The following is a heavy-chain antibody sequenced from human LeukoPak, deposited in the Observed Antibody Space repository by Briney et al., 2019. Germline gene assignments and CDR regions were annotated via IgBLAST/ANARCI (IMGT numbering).Heavy chain of an antibody. V-gene: IGHV3-30-3*01. CDR2: ISYDGSNK. J-gene: IGHJ6*03. CDR1: GFTFSSYA. Sequence: GRSLRLSCAASGFTFSSYAMHWVRQAPGKGLEWVAVISYDGSNKYYADSVKGRFTISRDNSKNTLYLQMNSLRAEDTAVYYCARRRDIVVVPAAIGYMDVWGKGTTVTVSS. CDR3: ARRRDIVVVPAAIGYMDV. D-gene: IGHD2-2*02.